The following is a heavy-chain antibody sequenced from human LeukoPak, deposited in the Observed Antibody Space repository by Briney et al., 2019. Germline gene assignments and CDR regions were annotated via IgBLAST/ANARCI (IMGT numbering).Heavy chain of an antibody. CDR1: GFTFSTYN. CDR3: ARDLLGWELHYFDY. V-gene: IGHV3-21*01. CDR2: ISGSSSYI. D-gene: IGHD1-26*01. Sequence: GGSLRLSCAASGFTFSTYNMNWVRQAPGKGLEWVSSISGSSSYIYYADSVKGRFSISRDNAKNSLYLQMNSLRAEDAAVYYCARDLLGWELHYFDYWGQGTLVTVSS. J-gene: IGHJ4*02.